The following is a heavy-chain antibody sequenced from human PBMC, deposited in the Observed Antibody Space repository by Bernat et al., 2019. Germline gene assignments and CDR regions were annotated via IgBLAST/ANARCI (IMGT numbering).Heavy chain of an antibody. Sequence: QVQLQQWGAGLLKPSETLSLTCAVYGGSFSDYYWSWIRQPPGKGLEWIGEINHSGSTNYNPSLKSRVTISVDTSKNQFSLKLSSVTAADTAVYFCARGDIVVVPAARVYYYMDVWGKGTTVTVSS. CDR2: INHSGST. CDR3: ARGDIVVVPAARVYYYMDV. CDR1: GGSFSDYY. D-gene: IGHD2-2*01. V-gene: IGHV4-34*01. J-gene: IGHJ6*03.